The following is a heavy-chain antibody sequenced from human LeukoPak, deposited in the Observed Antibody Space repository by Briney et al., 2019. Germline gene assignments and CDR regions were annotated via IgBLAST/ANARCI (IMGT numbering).Heavy chain of an antibody. CDR3: ARLMTSSWYDMGDY. CDR2: INGDGSSR. Sequence: GGSLRLSCAASGFTFSSHWMHWVRQDPGKGLVWVSRINGDGSSRDYAESVKGRFTISRDNAKNTVHLQMNSLGAEDTAVYYCARLMTSSWYDMGDYWGQGTLVTVSS. V-gene: IGHV3-74*01. J-gene: IGHJ4*02. D-gene: IGHD6-13*01. CDR1: GFTFSSHW.